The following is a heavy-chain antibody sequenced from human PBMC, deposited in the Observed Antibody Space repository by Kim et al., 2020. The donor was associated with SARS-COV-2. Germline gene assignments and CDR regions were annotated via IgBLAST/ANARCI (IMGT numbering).Heavy chain of an antibody. CDR3: TRDGAVSYSGSYYVDY. Sequence: SVKGRFTISRDDSKSIAYLQMNSLKTEDTAVYYCTRDGAVSYSGSYYVDYWGQGTLVTVSS. D-gene: IGHD1-26*01. J-gene: IGHJ4*02. V-gene: IGHV3-49*02.